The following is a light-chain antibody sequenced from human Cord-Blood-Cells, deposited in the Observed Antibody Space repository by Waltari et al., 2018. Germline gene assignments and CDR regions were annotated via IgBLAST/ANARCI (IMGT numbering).Light chain of an antibody. CDR1: QGISSY. J-gene: IGKJ1*01. CDR2: AAS. V-gene: IGKV1-9*01. CDR3: QQLNSYPRT. Sequence: DIQLTQSPSFLSASVGDRVTLTCRASQGISSYLDWYQQKPGKAPKLLIYAASPLQSGVPSRFSGSGSGTEFTLTISSLQPEDFATYYCQQLNSYPRTFGQGTKVEIK.